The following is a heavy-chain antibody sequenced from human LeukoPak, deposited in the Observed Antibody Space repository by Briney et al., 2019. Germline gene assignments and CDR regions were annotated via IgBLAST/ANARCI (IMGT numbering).Heavy chain of an antibody. CDR1: GGSISSYY. CDR2: IYTSGST. D-gene: IGHD3-10*01. V-gene: IGHV4-4*07. Sequence: SETLSLTCTVSGGSISSYYWSWIRQPAGKGLEWIGRIYTSGSTNYNPSLKSRVTMSVDTSKNQFSLKLSSVTATDTAVYYCAREQFWFGVVANWFDPWGQGTLVTVSS. CDR3: AREQFWFGVVANWFDP. J-gene: IGHJ5*02.